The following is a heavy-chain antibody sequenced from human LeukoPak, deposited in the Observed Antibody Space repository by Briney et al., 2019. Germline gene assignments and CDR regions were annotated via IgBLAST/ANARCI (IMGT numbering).Heavy chain of an antibody. CDR1: GGIFGSYA. CDR2: IIPIFGTA. Sequence: ASVKVSCKASGGIFGSYAIGWVRQAPGQGLEWMGGIIPIFGTANYAQKCQGRVTITADESTSTAYMELSSLRSEDTAVYYCASHYYDQYYWGQGTLVTVSS. V-gene: IGHV1-69*13. D-gene: IGHD3-22*01. J-gene: IGHJ4*02. CDR3: ASHYYDQYY.